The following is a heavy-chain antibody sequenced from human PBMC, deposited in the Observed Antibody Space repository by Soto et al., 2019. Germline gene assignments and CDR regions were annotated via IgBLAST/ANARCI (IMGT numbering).Heavy chain of an antibody. V-gene: IGHV1-3*01. D-gene: IGHD5-12*01. CDR3: ARDRGYSGYNYYCDGMEV. J-gene: IGHJ6*02. Sequence: QVQLVQSGAEVKKPGASVKVSCKASGYTFTSYAMHWVRQAPGQRLEWMGWINAGNGNTKYSQKFQGRVTITRDTSASTAYMELSSLRSEDTGVYYCARDRGYSGYNYYCDGMEVWGQVTTVTVSS. CDR1: GYTFTSYA. CDR2: INAGNGNT.